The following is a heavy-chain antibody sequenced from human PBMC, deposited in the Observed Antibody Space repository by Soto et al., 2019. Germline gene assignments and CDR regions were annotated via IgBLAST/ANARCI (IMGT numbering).Heavy chain of an antibody. D-gene: IGHD2-15*01. CDR3: ARAAVAVDAFDL. CDR1: GDSVSSNSAT. J-gene: IGHJ3*01. Sequence: QLQQSGPGLVKPSQTLSLTCGISGDSVSSNSATWNWIRQSPSRCLEWLGRTYLRSKWYNEYAVSVKSRIAISPETSKNHFSLQPSYVTPEDTAVYFCARAAVAVDAFDLWGQGTVVTVSS. V-gene: IGHV6-1*01. CDR2: TYLRSKWYN.